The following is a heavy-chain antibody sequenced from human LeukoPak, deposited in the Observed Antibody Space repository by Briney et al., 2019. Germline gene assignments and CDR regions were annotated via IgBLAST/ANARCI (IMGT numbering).Heavy chain of an antibody. D-gene: IGHD1-7*01. CDR3: AKLELLSSETFDT. CDR1: GGSINSRSDY. J-gene: IGHJ3*02. V-gene: IGHV4-39*01. Sequence: AETLSLTCTVSGGSINSRSDYWRWIPQPPWKGLERLGSIYYSGSTYYTPYLKSRLTISVYTSMNQFSLKLSSVTAADTVVYYCAKLELLSSETFDTWGQGTMVTVSS. CDR2: IYYSGST.